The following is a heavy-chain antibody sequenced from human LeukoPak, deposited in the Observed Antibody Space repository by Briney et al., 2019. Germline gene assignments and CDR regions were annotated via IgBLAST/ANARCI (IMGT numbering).Heavy chain of an antibody. Sequence: GGSLTLSCAPSGFTVSSYYMNWVRQAPGKGLEWVPYISSSGSTKYYAAAVKGRFTISRDNAKNSLYLQMISLRAEDTAVYYCGRDQYDYGHTVFDYWGQGTLVTVSS. CDR2: ISSSGSTK. CDR1: GFTVSSYY. D-gene: IGHD4-17*01. J-gene: IGHJ4*02. CDR3: GRDQYDYGHTVFDY. V-gene: IGHV3-48*03.